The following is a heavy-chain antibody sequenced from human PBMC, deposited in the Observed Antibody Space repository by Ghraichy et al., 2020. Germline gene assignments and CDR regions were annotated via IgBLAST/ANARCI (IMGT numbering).Heavy chain of an antibody. Sequence: SGKVSCKASGGTFSSYAISWVRQAPGQGLEWMGGIIPIFGTANYAQKFQGRVTITADESTSTAYMELSSLRSEDTAVYYCARMTTVTTLWDAFDIWGQGTMVTVSS. CDR2: IIPIFGTA. CDR1: GGTFSSYA. CDR3: ARMTTVTTLWDAFDI. J-gene: IGHJ3*02. V-gene: IGHV1-69*13. D-gene: IGHD4-17*01.